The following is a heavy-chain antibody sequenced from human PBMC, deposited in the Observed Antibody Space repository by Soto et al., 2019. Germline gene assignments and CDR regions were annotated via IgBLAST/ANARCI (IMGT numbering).Heavy chain of an antibody. Sequence: GGSLRLSCAASGFNFNSYGMHWVRQTPGKGLEWVAVIWYDGSNTYYADSMKGRFTISADKSISTAYLQWSSLKASDTAMYYCAAYYRSGYSVLGPRYYYGMDVWGQGTTVTVSS. CDR1: GFNFNSYG. V-gene: IGHV3-33*01. CDR2: IWYDGSNT. CDR3: AAYYRSGYSVLGPRYYYGMDV. D-gene: IGHD3-22*01. J-gene: IGHJ6*02.